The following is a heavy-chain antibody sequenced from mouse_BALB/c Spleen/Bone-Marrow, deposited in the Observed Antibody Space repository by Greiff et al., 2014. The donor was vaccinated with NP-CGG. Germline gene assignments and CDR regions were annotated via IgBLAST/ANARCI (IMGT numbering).Heavy chain of an antibody. CDR3: AGNGYYGWFAN. V-gene: IGHV4-1*02. D-gene: IGHD2-3*01. CDR1: GFDFSRFW. J-gene: IGHJ3*01. Sequence: EVQVVESGGGLVQPGGSLKLSCAASGFDFSRFWMSRVRQAPGKGLEWIGEINPDSSTINYTPSLKDKFIISRDNAKNTLYLQMSKVRSEDTALYYCAGNGYYGWFANWGQGTLVTVSA. CDR2: INPDSSTI.